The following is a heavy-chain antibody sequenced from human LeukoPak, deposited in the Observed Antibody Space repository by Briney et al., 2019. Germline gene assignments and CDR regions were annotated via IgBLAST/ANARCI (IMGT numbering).Heavy chain of an antibody. V-gene: IGHV3-23*01. CDR2: ISGSGGST. D-gene: IGHD3-10*01. J-gene: IGHJ6*02. CDR3: AKDIWFGESIAGDYYYGMDV. CDR1: GFTFSSYA. Sequence: QPGGSLRLSCAASGFTFSSYAMSWVRQAPGKGLEWVSAISGSGGSTYYADSVKGRFTISRDNSKNTLYLQMNSLRAEDTAVYYCAKDIWFGESIAGDYYYGMDVWGQGTTVTVSS.